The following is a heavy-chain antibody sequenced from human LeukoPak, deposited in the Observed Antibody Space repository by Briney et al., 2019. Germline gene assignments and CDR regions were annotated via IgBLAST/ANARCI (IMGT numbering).Heavy chain of an antibody. CDR3: AREVAAAGHGSDYYYMDV. J-gene: IGHJ6*03. V-gene: IGHV1-2*02. CDR2: INPNSGGT. Sequence: ASVKVSSKASGYTFTGYYMHWVRQAPGQGLEWMGWINPNSGGTNYAQKFQGRVTMTRDTSISTAYMELSSLRSEDTAVYYCAREVAAAGHGSDYYYMDVWGKGTTVTVSS. D-gene: IGHD6-13*01. CDR1: GYTFTGYY.